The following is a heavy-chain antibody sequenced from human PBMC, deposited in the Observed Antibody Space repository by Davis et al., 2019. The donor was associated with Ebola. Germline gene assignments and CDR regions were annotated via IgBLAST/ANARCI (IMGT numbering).Heavy chain of an antibody. D-gene: IGHD3-16*02. CDR3: ARYTMITFGVVIVEGSWFDP. V-gene: IGHV3-11*01. J-gene: IGHJ5*02. CDR1: GFTFSDYY. CDR2: ISSSGSTI. Sequence: GESLKISCAASGFTFSDYYMSWIRQAPGKGLEWVSYISSSGSTIYYADSVKGRFTISRDNAKNSLYLQMNSLRAEDTAVYYCARYTMITFGVVIVEGSWFDPWGQGTLVTVSS.